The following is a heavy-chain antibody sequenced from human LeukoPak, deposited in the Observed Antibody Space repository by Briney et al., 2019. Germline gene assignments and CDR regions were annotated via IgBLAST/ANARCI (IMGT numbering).Heavy chain of an antibody. V-gene: IGHV3-30-3*01. J-gene: IGHJ4*02. CDR3: ARALDEGARFDY. Sequence: GGSLRLSCAASGFTFSTYAMHWVRQAPGKGLEWVAVISYDGSNKYYADSVKGRFTISRDNSKTTLYLQMNSLRAEDTAVYYCARALDEGARFDYWGQGTLVTVSS. CDR1: GFTFSTYA. CDR2: ISYDGSNK.